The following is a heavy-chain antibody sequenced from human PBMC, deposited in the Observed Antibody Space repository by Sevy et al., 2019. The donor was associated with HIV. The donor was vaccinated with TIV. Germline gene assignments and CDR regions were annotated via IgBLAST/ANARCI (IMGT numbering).Heavy chain of an antibody. Sequence: GGSLRLSCAASGFTVSSNYMSWVRQAPGKGLEWVSVIYSGGSTYYADSVKGRFTISRDNSKITLYLQMNSLRAEDTAVYYCARGLVAASWFDPWGQGTLVTVSS. J-gene: IGHJ5*02. V-gene: IGHV3-53*01. CDR3: ARGLVAASWFDP. D-gene: IGHD2-15*01. CDR2: IYSGGST. CDR1: GFTVSSNY.